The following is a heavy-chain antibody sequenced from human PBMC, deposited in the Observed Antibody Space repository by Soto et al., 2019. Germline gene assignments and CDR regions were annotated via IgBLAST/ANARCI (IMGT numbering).Heavy chain of an antibody. J-gene: IGHJ6*01. CDR1: GYNFIRCG. Sequence: SGKVSSKASGYNFIRCGMSWGRQAPGQGLEWLGWINSHNGDTKYAEKVRDRVRITTDTSTSPAYTDLTSLKSDDTAVYYFARDTPLPKFVRDDFYVYWMYVWG. CDR3: ARDTPLPKFVRDDFYVYWMYV. V-gene: IGHV1-18*01. D-gene: IGHD2-8*01. CDR2: INSHNGDT.